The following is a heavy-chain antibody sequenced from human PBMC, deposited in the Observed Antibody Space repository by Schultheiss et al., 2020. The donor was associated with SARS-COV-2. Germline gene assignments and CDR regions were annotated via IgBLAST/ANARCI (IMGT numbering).Heavy chain of an antibody. CDR1: GFTFSGSA. Sequence: GESLKISCAASGFTFSGSAMHWVRQASGKGLEWVGRIRSKANSYATAYAASVKGRFTISRDDSKNTAYLQMNSLKTEDTAVYYCTRPGGSGSYSDYYYYGMDVWGQGTTVTVSS. J-gene: IGHJ6*02. V-gene: IGHV3-73*01. CDR2: IRSKANSYAT. D-gene: IGHD3-10*01. CDR3: TRPGGSGSYSDYYYYGMDV.